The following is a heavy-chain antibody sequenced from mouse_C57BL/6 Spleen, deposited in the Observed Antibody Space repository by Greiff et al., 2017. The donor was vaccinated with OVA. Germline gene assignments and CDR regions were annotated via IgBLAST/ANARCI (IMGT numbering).Heavy chain of an antibody. D-gene: IGHD1-1*01. V-gene: IGHV1-69*01. CDR1: GYTFTSYW. Sequence: QVQLKQPGAELVMPGASVKLSCKASGYTFTSYWMHWVKQRPGQGLEWIGEIDPSDSYTNYNQKFKGKSTLTVDKSSSTAYMQLSSLTSEDSAVYYCARPGSSYRFAYWGQGTLVTVSA. J-gene: IGHJ3*01. CDR3: ARPGSSYRFAY. CDR2: IDPSDSYT.